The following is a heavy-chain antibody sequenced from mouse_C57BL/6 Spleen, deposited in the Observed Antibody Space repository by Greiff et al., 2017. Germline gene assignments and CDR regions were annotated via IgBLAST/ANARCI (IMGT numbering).Heavy chain of an antibody. CDR1: GFTFSDYY. J-gene: IGHJ4*01. D-gene: IGHD1-1*01. V-gene: IGHV5-16*01. CDR3: ARDRHYYGSSYYAMDY. CDR2: INYDGSST. Sequence: VMLVASEGGLVQPGSSMKLSCTASGFTFSDYYMAWVRQVPEKGLEWVANINYDGSSTYYLDSLKSRFIISRDNAKNILYLQMSSLKSEDTATYYCARDRHYYGSSYYAMDYWGQGTSVTVSS.